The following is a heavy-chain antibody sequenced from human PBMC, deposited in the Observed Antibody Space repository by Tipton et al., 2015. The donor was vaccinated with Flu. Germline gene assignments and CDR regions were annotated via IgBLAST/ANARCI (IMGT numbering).Heavy chain of an antibody. Sequence: GLVKPSETLSLTCIVSGGSISHYYWSWIRQSPGKGLEWIGYIYYSGSTNYNPTLKSRVTISVDAPKSQLSLKLSSVTAADTAVYYCARGWQWLADAFDYWGQGTLVTVSS. CDR1: GGSISHYY. V-gene: IGHV4-59*08. CDR2: IYYSGST. D-gene: IGHD6-19*01. J-gene: IGHJ4*02. CDR3: ARGWQWLADAFDY.